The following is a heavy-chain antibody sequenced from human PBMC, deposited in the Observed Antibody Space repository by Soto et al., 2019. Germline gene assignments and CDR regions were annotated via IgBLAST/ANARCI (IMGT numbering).Heavy chain of an antibody. Sequence: SETLSLTCAVYGGSFSGYYWSWIRQPPGKGLEWIGEINHSGSTNYNPSLKSRVTISVDTSKNQFSLKLSSVTAADTAVYYCARPLYYDSSGYYGGNFGYWGQGTLVTVSS. CDR1: GGSFSGYY. V-gene: IGHV4-34*01. D-gene: IGHD3-22*01. J-gene: IGHJ4*02. CDR3: ARPLYYDSSGYYGGNFGY. CDR2: INHSGST.